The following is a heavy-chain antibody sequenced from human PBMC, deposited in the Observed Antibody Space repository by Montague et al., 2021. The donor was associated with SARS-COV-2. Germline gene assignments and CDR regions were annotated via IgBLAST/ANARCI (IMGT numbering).Heavy chain of an antibody. CDR2: IDWDDDK. V-gene: IGHV2-70*01. J-gene: IGHJ3*02. Sequence: PALVKPTQTLTLTCTFSGFSLSTSGMCVSWIRQPPGKALEWLAPIDWDDDKYYSTSLKTRLTISKDTSKNQVVLTMTNMGPVDTATYYCARTSIPAAGTAFDIWGQGTMVTVSS. CDR1: GFSLSTSGMC. CDR3: ARTSIPAAGTAFDI. D-gene: IGHD6-13*01.